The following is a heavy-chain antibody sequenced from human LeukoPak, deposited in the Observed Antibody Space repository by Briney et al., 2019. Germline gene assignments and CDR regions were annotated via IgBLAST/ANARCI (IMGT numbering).Heavy chain of an antibody. J-gene: IGHJ2*01. D-gene: IGHD1-1*01. CDR3: AGSDTTVYISREWDYWYFDL. V-gene: IGHV3-21*01. Sequence: GGSLRLSCAASGFTFSSYSMNWVRQAPGKGLEWVSSISSGSSYIYYADSMKGRFTISRDNAKNSLYLQMNSLRAEDTAVYYCAGSDTTVYISREWDYWYFDLWGRGTLVTVSS. CDR1: GFTFSSYS. CDR2: ISSGSSYI.